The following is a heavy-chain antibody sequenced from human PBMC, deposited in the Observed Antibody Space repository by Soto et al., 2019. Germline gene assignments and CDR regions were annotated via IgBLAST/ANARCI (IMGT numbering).Heavy chain of an antibody. V-gene: IGHV3-21*01. CDR3: AREEYLPVDTAMVRRAGAFDI. J-gene: IGHJ3*02. CDR1: GFTFSSYS. CDR2: ISSSSSYI. Sequence: GGSLRLSCAASGFTFSSYSMNWVRQAPGKGLEWVSSISSSSSYIYYADSVKGRFTISRDNAKNSLYLQMNSLRAEDTAVYYCAREEYLPVDTAMVRRAGAFDIWGQGTMVTVSS. D-gene: IGHD5-18*01.